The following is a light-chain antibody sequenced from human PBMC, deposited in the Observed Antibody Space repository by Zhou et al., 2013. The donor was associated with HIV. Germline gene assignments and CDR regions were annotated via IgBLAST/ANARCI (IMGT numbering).Light chain of an antibody. Sequence: DIVMTQSPLSLPVTPGEPASISCRSSQSLLHSNGYNYLDWYLQKPGQSPQLLIYLASNRATGVPDRFSGSGSGAEFTLTINNLQPEDVATYYCQRYNNAPLTFGGGTKVQI. CDR3: QRYNNAPLT. J-gene: IGKJ4*01. V-gene: IGKV2-28*01. CDR1: QSLLHSNGYNY. CDR2: LAS.